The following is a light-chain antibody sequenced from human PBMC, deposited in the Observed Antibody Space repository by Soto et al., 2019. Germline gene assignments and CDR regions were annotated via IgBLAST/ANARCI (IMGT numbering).Light chain of an antibody. Sequence: EIVLTQSPATLSLSPGERATLSCRASQTVSTYVAWYQQKPGQAPRLLIYDASNRAPGIPARFSGSGSGTDFTLTISSLEPEDFAVYYCQQRSNWPPAFGGGTKVEIK. CDR1: QTVSTY. J-gene: IGKJ4*01. CDR3: QQRSNWPPA. CDR2: DAS. V-gene: IGKV3-11*01.